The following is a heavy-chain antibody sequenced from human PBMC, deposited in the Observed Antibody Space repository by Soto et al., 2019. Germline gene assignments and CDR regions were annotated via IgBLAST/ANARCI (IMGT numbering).Heavy chain of an antibody. CDR3: AKNLQLWSQEDYFDY. J-gene: IGHJ4*02. CDR2: ISYDGSNK. Sequence: GYLRLSCAASGFTFSSYGMHWVRQAPGKGLEWVAVISYDGSNKYYADSVKGRFTISRDNSKNTLYLQMNSPRAEDTAVYYCAKNLQLWSQEDYFDYWGQGTLVTVSS. D-gene: IGHD5-18*01. V-gene: IGHV3-30*18. CDR1: GFTFSSYG.